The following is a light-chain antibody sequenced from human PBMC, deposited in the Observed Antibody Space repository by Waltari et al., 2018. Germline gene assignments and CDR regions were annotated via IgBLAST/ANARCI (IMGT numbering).Light chain of an antibody. CDR1: QSVISN. J-gene: IGKJ1*01. V-gene: IGKV3-15*01. CDR2: GAS. Sequence: EIMMTQSPVTLSVSPGERATLSCRASQSVISNLAWYQQKPGQPPRLFVYGASTRASGIPARFSGSGSGTEFTLTISGLQSEDFAVYFCQQYNNWPSTFGQGTKVEIK. CDR3: QQYNNWPST.